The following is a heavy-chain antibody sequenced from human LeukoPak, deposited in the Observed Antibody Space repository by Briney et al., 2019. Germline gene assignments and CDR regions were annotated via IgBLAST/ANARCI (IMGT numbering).Heavy chain of an antibody. D-gene: IGHD3-16*02. CDR2: VSDSGRST. CDR1: GFTFSNYA. CDR3: AKHDSFIPS. V-gene: IGHV3-23*01. Sequence: PGGFLRLSCAASGFTFSNYAMSWVRQAPGKGLEWVSGVSDSGRSTYYTDSVKGRCAISRDNSKNTVSLQMNNVRAEDTAVYFCAKHDSFIPSWGQGILVTVSS. J-gene: IGHJ5*02.